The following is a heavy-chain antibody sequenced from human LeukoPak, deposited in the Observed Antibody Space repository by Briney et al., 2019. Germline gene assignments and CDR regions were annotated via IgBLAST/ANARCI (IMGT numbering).Heavy chain of an antibody. CDR1: GYSFTSYW. D-gene: IGHD2-2*03. Sequence: GESLKIPCKGSGYSFTSYWIGWVRQMPGKGLEWMGIIYPGDSDTRYSPSFQGQVTISADKSISTAYLQWSSLKASDTAMYYCARLVGYCSSTSCYSFNWFDPWGQGTLVTVSS. V-gene: IGHV5-51*01. CDR3: ARLVGYCSSTSCYSFNWFDP. J-gene: IGHJ5*02. CDR2: IYPGDSDT.